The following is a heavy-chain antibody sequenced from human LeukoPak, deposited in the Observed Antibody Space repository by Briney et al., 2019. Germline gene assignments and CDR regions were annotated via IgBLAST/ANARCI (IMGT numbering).Heavy chain of an antibody. D-gene: IGHD3-3*01. CDR1: GFTFSSYA. CDR2: ISGSGGST. J-gene: IGHJ4*02. CDR3: SSGDDFWSGYLYFDY. Sequence: GGSLRLSCAASGFTFSSYAMSWVRQAPGKGLEWVSAISGSGGSTYYADSVKGRFTISRDNSKNTLYLQMNSLRAEDTAVYYCSSGDDFWSGYLYFDYWGQGTLVTVSS. V-gene: IGHV3-23*01.